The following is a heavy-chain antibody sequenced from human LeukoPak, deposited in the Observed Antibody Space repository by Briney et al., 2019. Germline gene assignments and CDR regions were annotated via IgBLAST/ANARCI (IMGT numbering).Heavy chain of an antibody. CDR1: GLTFNTYS. CDR3: ATPFDC. CDR2: IDSSSSTI. V-gene: IGHV3-48*01. Sequence: PGGSLRLSCAASGLTFNTYSMNWVRQAPGKGLEWVSYIDSSSSTIYYADSVKGRFTISRDNAKNSLYLQMNSLRAEDTAVYYCATPFDCWGQGTLVTVSS. J-gene: IGHJ4*02.